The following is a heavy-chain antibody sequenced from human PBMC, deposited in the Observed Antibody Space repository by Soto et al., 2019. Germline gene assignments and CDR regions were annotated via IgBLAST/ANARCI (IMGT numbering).Heavy chain of an antibody. D-gene: IGHD2-2*01. Sequence: GASVKVSCKASGYTFTGYYMHWVRQAPGQGLEWMGWINPNSGGTNYAQKFQGRVPMTRDTSISTAYMELSRLRSDDTAVYYCARYPIVVVPAAENNWFDPWGQGTLVTVSS. V-gene: IGHV1-2*02. CDR3: ARYPIVVVPAAENNWFDP. CDR2: INPNSGGT. CDR1: GYTFTGYY. J-gene: IGHJ5*02.